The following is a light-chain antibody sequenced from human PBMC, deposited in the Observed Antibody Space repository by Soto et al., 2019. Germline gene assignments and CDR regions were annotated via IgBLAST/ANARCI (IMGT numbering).Light chain of an antibody. CDR1: SGDVGSSNL. V-gene: IGLV2-23*01. CDR2: EGS. Sequence: QSALTQPASVSGSPGQSITISCSGTSGDVGSSNLVSWYQQLPGKAPKLMIYEGSKRPSGVSNRISGSKSGNTASLTISGLQAEDEADYYCCSYAGSSTYAFGTGTKVTVL. CDR3: CSYAGSSTYA. J-gene: IGLJ1*01.